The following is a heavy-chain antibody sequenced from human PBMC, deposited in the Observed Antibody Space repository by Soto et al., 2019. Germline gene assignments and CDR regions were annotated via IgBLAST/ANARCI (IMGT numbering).Heavy chain of an antibody. CDR2: ISYDGSNK. Sequence: QVQLVESGGGVVQHGRSLRLSCAASGFTFSSYAMHWVRQAPGKGLEWVAVISYDGSNKYYADSVKGRFTISRDNSKNTLYLQMNSLRAEDTAVYYCARDPPMSEITGDYYYGMDVWGQGTTVTVSS. CDR3: ARDPPMSEITGDYYYGMDV. J-gene: IGHJ6*02. D-gene: IGHD3-10*01. V-gene: IGHV3-30-3*01. CDR1: GFTFSSYA.